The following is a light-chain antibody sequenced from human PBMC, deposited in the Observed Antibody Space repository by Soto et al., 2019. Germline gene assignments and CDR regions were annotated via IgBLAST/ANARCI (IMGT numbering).Light chain of an antibody. CDR3: SSYTSSSTLV. V-gene: IGLV2-14*01. CDR1: SSDVGGYNY. Sequence: QSALTHPASVSGSPGQSITISCTGTSSDVGGYNYVSWYQQHPGKAPKLMIYDVSNRPSGVSNRFSGSKSGNTASLTISGLQAEDEADYYCSSYTSSSTLVFGTGTRSPS. CDR2: DVS. J-gene: IGLJ1*01.